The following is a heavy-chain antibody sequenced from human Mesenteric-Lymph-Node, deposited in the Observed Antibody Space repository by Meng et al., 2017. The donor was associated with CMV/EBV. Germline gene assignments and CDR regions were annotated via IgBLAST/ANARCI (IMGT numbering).Heavy chain of an antibody. CDR1: GFPFSSYE. D-gene: IGHD3-3*01. Sequence: GGSLRLSCAASGFPFSSYEMNWVRQAPGKGLEWISYISSSGTTIYYADSVKGRFTISRDNAKNSLYLQMNSLRAEDTAVYYCARAGGIYDSPDVWGQGTTVTVSS. V-gene: IGHV3-48*03. J-gene: IGHJ6*02. CDR2: ISSSGTTI. CDR3: ARAGGIYDSPDV.